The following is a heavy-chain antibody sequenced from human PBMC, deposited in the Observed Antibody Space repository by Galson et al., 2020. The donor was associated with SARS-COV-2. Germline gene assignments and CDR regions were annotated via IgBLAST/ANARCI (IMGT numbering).Heavy chain of an antibody. CDR2: INHSGST. J-gene: IGHJ3*02. CDR1: GGSFSGYY. V-gene: IGHV4-34*01. Sequence: SQTLSLTCAVYGGSFSGYYWSWIRQPPGKGLEWIGEINHSGSTNYNPSLKSGVTISVDTSKNQFSLKLSSVTAADTAVYYCAREGYYDSSGSFAVSAFDIWGQGTMVTVSS. D-gene: IGHD3-22*01. CDR3: AREGYYDSSGSFAVSAFDI.